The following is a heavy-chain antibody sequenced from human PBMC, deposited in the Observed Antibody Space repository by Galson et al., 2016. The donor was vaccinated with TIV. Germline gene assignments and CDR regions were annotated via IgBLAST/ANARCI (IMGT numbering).Heavy chain of an antibody. J-gene: IGHJ6*02. CDR2: IVPILGMT. D-gene: IGHD3-22*01. V-gene: IGHV1-69*02. CDR1: GGTFHKYT. Sequence: SVKVSCKASGGTFHKYTISWVRQAPGQGLEWMGRIVPILGMTNYAEKFQGRVTITADRSTSTAYMGLSSLRSEDTAVYSSHVVLTSGDSYGLDVWGQGTTVTVSS. CDR3: HVVLTSGDSYGLDV.